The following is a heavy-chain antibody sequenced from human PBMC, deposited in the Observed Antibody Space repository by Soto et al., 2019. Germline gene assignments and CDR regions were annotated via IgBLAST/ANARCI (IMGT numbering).Heavy chain of an antibody. Sequence: EVQLVESGGGLVQPGRSLRLSCEASGFTFDDYAMHWVRQAPGKGLEWFSGITWNSGKIGYADSVKGRFTISRDNAKNSVYLQMDSLRDEDTALYYCSAYSSVWYPDHWGQGTLVTVSS. CDR1: GFTFDDYA. D-gene: IGHD6-19*01. CDR2: ITWNSGKI. V-gene: IGHV3-9*01. J-gene: IGHJ5*02. CDR3: SAYSSVWYPDH.